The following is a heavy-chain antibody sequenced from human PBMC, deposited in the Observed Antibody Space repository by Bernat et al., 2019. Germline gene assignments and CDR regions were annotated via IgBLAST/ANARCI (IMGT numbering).Heavy chain of an antibody. D-gene: IGHD6-19*01. Sequence: QVQLQESGPGLVKPSETLSLTCTVSGGSISSYYWSWIRQPPGKGLEWIGYIYYSGSTNYNPSLKSRVTISVDTSKNQFSLKLSSVTAADTAVYYCARQPIWRAVAGYYFDYWGQGTLVTVSS. CDR3: ARQPIWRAVAGYYFDY. CDR1: GGSISSYY. CDR2: IYYSGST. V-gene: IGHV4-59*08. J-gene: IGHJ4*02.